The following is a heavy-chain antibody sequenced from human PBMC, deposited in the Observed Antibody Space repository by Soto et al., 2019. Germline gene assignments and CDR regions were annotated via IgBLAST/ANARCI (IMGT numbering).Heavy chain of an antibody. V-gene: IGHV1-8*01. Sequence: ASVKVSCQASGYTFPSYDINWVRQATGQGLEWMGWMNPNSGNTGYAQKFQGRVTMTRNTSISTAYMELSSLRSEDTAVYYCARATGGSFNDYGDSDAFDIWGQGTMVTVSS. CDR2: MNPNSGNT. D-gene: IGHD4-17*01. J-gene: IGHJ3*02. CDR1: GYTFPSYD. CDR3: ARATGGSFNDYGDSDAFDI.